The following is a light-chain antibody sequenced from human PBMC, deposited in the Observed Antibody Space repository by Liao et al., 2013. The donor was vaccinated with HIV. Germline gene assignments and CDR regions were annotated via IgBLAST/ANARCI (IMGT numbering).Light chain of an antibody. Sequence: SYELTQAPSVSVAPGKTASITCGGNNIGSKSVQWYQQKPGQAPVVIIYYDRDRPSGIPERFSGSNSGNTGTLTISRVEAGDEADYYCQVWDSSSAHVVFGGGTKLTVL. CDR2: YDR. V-gene: IGLV3-21*04. J-gene: IGLJ2*01. CDR1: NIGSKS. CDR3: QVWDSSSAHVV.